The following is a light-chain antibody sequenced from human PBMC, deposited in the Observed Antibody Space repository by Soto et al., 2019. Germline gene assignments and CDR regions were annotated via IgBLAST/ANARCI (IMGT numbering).Light chain of an antibody. Sequence: DIQMTQSPSTLSASVGDRVTITCRASQSISSWLAWYQQKPGKAPKVLIFDASSLESGVPSRFSGSGSATEFTLTISSLQPDDFATYYCQQYNSYSPTTFGQGTRLEIK. CDR3: QQYNSYSPTT. V-gene: IGKV1-5*01. J-gene: IGKJ5*01. CDR1: QSISSW. CDR2: DAS.